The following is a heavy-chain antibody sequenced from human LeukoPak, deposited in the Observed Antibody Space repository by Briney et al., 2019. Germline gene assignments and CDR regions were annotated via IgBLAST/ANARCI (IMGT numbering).Heavy chain of an antibody. J-gene: IGHJ4*02. CDR3: ARDEVSQRGTMIVVAQGY. CDR1: GGTFSSYA. V-gene: IGHV1-69*05. D-gene: IGHD3-22*01. CDR2: IIPIFDTA. Sequence: GASVKVSCKASGGTFSSYAISWVRQAPGQGLEWMEGIIPIFDTANYAQKFQGRVTITTDESTSTAYMELSSLRSEDTAVYYCARDEVSQRGTMIVVAQGYWGQGTLVTVSS.